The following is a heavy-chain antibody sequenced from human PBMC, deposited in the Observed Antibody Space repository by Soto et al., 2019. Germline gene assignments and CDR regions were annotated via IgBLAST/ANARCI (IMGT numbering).Heavy chain of an antibody. D-gene: IGHD1-26*01. CDR3: ATLGATLGRDAFDI. J-gene: IGHJ3*02. CDR1: GFTFSSYS. V-gene: IGHV3-21*01. CDR2: ISSSSSYI. Sequence: EVQLVESGGGLVKPGGSLRLSCAASGFTFSSYSMNWVRQAPGKGLEWVSSISSSSSYIYYADSLKGRFTISRDNAKNSRYLQMNSLRAEDTAVYYCATLGATLGRDAFDIWGRGTMVTVSS.